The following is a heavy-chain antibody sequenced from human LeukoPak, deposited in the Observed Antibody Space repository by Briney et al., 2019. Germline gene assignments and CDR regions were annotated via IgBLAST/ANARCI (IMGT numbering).Heavy chain of an antibody. D-gene: IGHD4-17*01. CDR2: IKQDRSEK. CDR3: ARAPGEGWFDP. J-gene: IGHJ5*02. Sequence: GGSLRLSCAASGFTFSSYWMSWVRQAPGKGLEWVASIKQDRSEKYYVDSVKGRFTISRDNAKNSLYLQMNSLRAEDTALYYCARAPGEGWFDPWGQGTLVTVSS. V-gene: IGHV3-7*01. CDR1: GFTFSSYW.